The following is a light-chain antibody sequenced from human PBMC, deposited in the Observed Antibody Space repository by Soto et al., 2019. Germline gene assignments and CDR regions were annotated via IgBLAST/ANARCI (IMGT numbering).Light chain of an antibody. J-gene: IGKJ1*01. CDR2: LGS. Sequence: IVMTQSPLSLSVTPGEAASISCMSSARLLHKNGYNYVDWYMQKPGQSPQLLIYLGSNRASGVPDRFGGSGSDTYFTLEISRXEADDVGVYYCMQPLENFRTFGQGTKVDIK. V-gene: IGKV2-28*01. CDR3: MQPLENFRT. CDR1: ARLLHKNGYNY.